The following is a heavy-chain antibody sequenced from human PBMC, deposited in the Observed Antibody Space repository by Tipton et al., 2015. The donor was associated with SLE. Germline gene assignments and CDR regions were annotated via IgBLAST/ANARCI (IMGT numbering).Heavy chain of an antibody. D-gene: IGHD1-20*01. CDR2: VSYSGVT. CDR3: ARHLGAHNWNY. J-gene: IGHJ4*02. Sequence: TLSLTCTVSDDSITTDYWTWIRQPPGKGLEYIGYVSYSGVTNSNPSLQSRVTMSIDASKKQVSLRLRSVTAADTAMYFCARHLGAHNWNYWGQGTLVTVSS. CDR1: DDSITTDY. V-gene: IGHV4-59*08.